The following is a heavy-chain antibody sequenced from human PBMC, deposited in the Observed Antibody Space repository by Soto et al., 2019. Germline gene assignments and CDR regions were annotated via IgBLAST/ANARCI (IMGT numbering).Heavy chain of an antibody. J-gene: IGHJ4*02. CDR1: VFTFSDYY. CDR3: ASVPVEERWYYFAY. V-gene: IGHV3-11*06. D-gene: IGHD2-8*02. CDR2: ISSSSSYT. Sequence: PGGSLRLSCAAAVFTFSDYYMSWIRQAPGKGLEWVSYISSSSSYTNYADSVKGRLTISRDNAKNSLYLQMNSLRAEDTTVYYCASVPVEERWYYFAYWGQGTLVTVSS.